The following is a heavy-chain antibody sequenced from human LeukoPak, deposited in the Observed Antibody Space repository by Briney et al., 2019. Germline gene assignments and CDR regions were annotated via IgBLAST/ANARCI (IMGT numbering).Heavy chain of an antibody. D-gene: IGHD1-26*01. J-gene: IGHJ4*02. CDR1: GFTFSDFY. Sequence: PGGSLRLSCAASGFTFSDFYMSWLRQAPGKGLEWVSYISSSGSTIYYADSVKGRFTISRDNAKNSLYLQMNSLRAEDTAVYYCARDPKDWELLPYYFDYWGQGTLVTVSS. CDR2: ISSSGSTI. CDR3: ARDPKDWELLPYYFDY. V-gene: IGHV3-11*01.